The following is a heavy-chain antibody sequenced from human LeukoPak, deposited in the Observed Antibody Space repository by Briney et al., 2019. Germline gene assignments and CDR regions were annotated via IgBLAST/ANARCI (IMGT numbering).Heavy chain of an antibody. CDR1: GYTFTSYD. CDR2: MNPNSGNT. V-gene: IGHV1-8*01. CDR3: ARADRDGYNYEGWFDP. J-gene: IGHJ5*02. D-gene: IGHD5-24*01. Sequence: ASVKVSCKASGYTFTSYDVHWVRQATGQGLEWMGWMNPNSGNTGYAQKFQGRVTITRNTSISTAYMELSSLRSEDTAVYYCARADRDGYNYEGWFDPWGQGTLVTVSS.